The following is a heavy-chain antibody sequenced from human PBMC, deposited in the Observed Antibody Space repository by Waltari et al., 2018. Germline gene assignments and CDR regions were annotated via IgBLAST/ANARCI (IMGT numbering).Heavy chain of an antibody. V-gene: IGHV1-18*01. D-gene: IGHD4-17*01. CDR3: ARDLTTVPTPPRYYFDY. CDR2: ISAYNGNT. CDR1: GYTFTSYG. Sequence: QVQLVQSGAEVKKPGASVKVSCTASGYTFTSYGISWVRQAPGQGLDWMGWISAYNGNTNYAQKLQGRVTMTTDTSTSTAYMELRSLRSDDTAVYYCARDLTTVPTPPRYYFDYWGQGTLVTVSS. J-gene: IGHJ4*02.